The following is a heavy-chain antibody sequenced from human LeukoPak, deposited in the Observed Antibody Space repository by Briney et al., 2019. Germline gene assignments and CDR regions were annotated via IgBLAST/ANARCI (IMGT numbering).Heavy chain of an antibody. CDR3: ARDSDQLLGGAFDI. J-gene: IGHJ3*02. Sequence: PGGSLRLSCAASGFTFSSYGMHWVRQAPGKGLEWVAVISYDGSNKYYADSVKGRFTISRDNSKNTLYLQMNSLRAEDTAVYYCARDSDQLLGGAFDIWGQGTMVTVSS. V-gene: IGHV3-30*03. D-gene: IGHD2-2*01. CDR2: ISYDGSNK. CDR1: GFTFSSYG.